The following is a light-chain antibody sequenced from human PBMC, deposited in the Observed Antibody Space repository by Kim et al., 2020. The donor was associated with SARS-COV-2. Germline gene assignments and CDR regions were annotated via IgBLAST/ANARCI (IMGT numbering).Light chain of an antibody. CDR3: DSRDSSGNHLV. J-gene: IGLJ3*02. CDR1: SLRDYY. Sequence: SSELTQDPAVSVALGQTVRITCQGDSLRDYYASWYQQKAGQAPLLVIYGKNNRPSGIPDRFSGSSSGNTASLTITGAQAEDEADYYCDSRDSSGNHLVFGGGTKLTVL. V-gene: IGLV3-19*01. CDR2: GKN.